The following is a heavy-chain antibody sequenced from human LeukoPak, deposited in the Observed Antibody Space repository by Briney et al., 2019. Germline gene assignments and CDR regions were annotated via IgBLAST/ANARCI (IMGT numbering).Heavy chain of an antibody. CDR1: GGSISSYY. V-gene: IGHV4-59*08. Sequence: SETLSLTCTVSGGSISSYYWHWIWQPPAKGLEWIGYINYIRTTDYNPSLKGRVTISLATSKNRFSLKLSSVTAADTAMYYCARSYSSSDHYYYYGMDVWGQETTVTVSS. D-gene: IGHD6-13*01. CDR3: ARSYSSSDHYYYYGMDV. CDR2: INYIRTT. J-gene: IGHJ6*02.